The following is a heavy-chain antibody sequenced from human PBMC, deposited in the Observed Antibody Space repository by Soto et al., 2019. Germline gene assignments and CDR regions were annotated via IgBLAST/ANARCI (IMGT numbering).Heavy chain of an antibody. D-gene: IGHD2-8*01. Sequence: SETLSLTCTVSGYSISSGYYWGWIRQPPGKGLEWIGSIYHSGSTYYNPSLKSRVTISVDTSKNQFSLKLSSVTAADTALYYCARDGCTNGVCSIPFDYWGQGTLVTV. CDR2: IYHSGST. CDR1: GYSISSGYY. CDR3: ARDGCTNGVCSIPFDY. V-gene: IGHV4-38-2*02. J-gene: IGHJ4*02.